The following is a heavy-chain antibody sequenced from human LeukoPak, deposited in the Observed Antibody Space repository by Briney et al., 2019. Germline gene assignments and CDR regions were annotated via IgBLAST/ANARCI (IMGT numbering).Heavy chain of an antibody. J-gene: IGHJ2*01. Sequence: SETLSLTCTVSGGSISSYYWSWIRQPPGKGLEWIGYIYYSGSTNYNPSLKSRVTIIVDTSKNQFSLKLSSVTAADTAVYYCARHDYGDYAYCYFDLWGRATLVTV. V-gene: IGHV4-59*08. CDR3: ARHDYGDYAYCYFDL. CDR2: IYYSGST. CDR1: GGSISSYY. D-gene: IGHD4-17*01.